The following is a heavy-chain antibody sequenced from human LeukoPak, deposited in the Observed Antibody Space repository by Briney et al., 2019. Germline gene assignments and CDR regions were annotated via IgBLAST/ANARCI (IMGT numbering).Heavy chain of an antibody. CDR1: GDSISTYY. D-gene: IGHD3-3*01. Sequence: SETLSLTCTVSGDSISTYYWNWIRQSPERGLEWIGYIHSSGFTYYNPALKSRVAISIDTSKNQFSLELNSVTAADTAMYFCARDTIRTDEPSFDVWGQGTMVTVSS. CDR3: ARDTIRTDEPSFDV. CDR2: IHSSGFT. V-gene: IGHV4-59*01. J-gene: IGHJ3*01.